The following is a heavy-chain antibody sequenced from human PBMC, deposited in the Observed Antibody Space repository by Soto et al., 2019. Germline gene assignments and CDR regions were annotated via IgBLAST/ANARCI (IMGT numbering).Heavy chain of an antibody. J-gene: IGHJ4*02. D-gene: IGHD6-6*01. CDR1: GGSISSYY. CDR2: IYYSGST. V-gene: IGHV4-59*01. CDR3: ARVQEYSSSTIDY. Sequence: SETLSLTRSVFGGSISSYYWSWIRQPPGKGLEWIGYIYYSGSTNYNPSLKSRVTISVDTSKNQFSLKLSSVTAADTAVYYCARVQEYSSSTIDYWGQGTLVTVSS.